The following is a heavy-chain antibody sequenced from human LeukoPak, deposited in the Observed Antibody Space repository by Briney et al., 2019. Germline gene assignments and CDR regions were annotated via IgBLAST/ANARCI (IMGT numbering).Heavy chain of an antibody. V-gene: IGHV4-59*08. Sequence: TTSETLSLTCTVSGGSISSYYWSWIRQPPGKGLEWIGYIYYSGSTNYNPSLKSRVTISVDTSKNQLSLKLSSVTAADTAVYYCARSEGVGATQYFDYWGQGTLVTVSS. CDR2: IYYSGST. J-gene: IGHJ4*02. D-gene: IGHD1-26*01. CDR1: GGSISSYY. CDR3: ARSEGVGATQYFDY.